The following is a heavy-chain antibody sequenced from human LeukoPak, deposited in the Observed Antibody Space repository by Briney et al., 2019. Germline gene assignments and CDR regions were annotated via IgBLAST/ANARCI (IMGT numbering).Heavy chain of an antibody. CDR3: ASNYYDSSDAFDI. CDR1: GFTFSSYS. Sequence: GGSPRLSCAASGFTFSSYSMNWIRQAPGKGLEWVSYISSSGSTIYYADSVKGRFIISRDNAKNSLYLQMNSLRAEDTAVYYCASNYYDSSDAFDIWGQGTMVTVSS. V-gene: IGHV3-48*04. CDR2: ISSSGSTI. D-gene: IGHD3-22*01. J-gene: IGHJ3*02.